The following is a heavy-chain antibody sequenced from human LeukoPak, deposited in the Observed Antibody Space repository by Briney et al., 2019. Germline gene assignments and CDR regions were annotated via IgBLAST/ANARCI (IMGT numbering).Heavy chain of an antibody. D-gene: IGHD5-24*01. CDR1: GFTFSRDS. CDR2: ISSSSSYI. V-gene: IGHV3-21*01. CDR3: ARDGYNYLDY. J-gene: IGHJ4*02. Sequence: GSLRLSCAASGFTFSRDSMNCARHAPWRGREWVSSISSSSSYIYYADSVKGRFTISRDNAKNSPYLQMNSLRAEDTAVYYCARDGYNYLDYWGQGTLVTVSS.